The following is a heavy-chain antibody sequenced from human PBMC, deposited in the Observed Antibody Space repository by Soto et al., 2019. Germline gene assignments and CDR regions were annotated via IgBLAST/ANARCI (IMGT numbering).Heavy chain of an antibody. CDR3: ARDASSFTFGGSSRY. Sequence: QVQLVQSGAEVKKPGSSVKVSCKASGGTFSSYAISWVRQAPGQELEWMGGIIPIFGTANFAQKFQGRVTITADKSTSTAYMELSSLRSEDTAVYYCARDASSFTFGGSSRYWGQGTLVTVSS. V-gene: IGHV1-69*06. J-gene: IGHJ4*02. CDR2: IIPIFGTA. CDR1: GGTFSSYA. D-gene: IGHD3-16*01.